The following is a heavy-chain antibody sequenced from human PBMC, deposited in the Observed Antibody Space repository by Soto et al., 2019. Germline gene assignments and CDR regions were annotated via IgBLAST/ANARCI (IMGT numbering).Heavy chain of an antibody. CDR1: GGSISSYY. Sequence: LSLTCTVSGGSISSYYWSWIRQPPGKGLEWVAVISYDGSEKYYVDSVKGRFTISKDNSKNTLYLQMNSLRPEDTAVYYCAKSPNFYCSSPNCYKYYFDHWGQGTRVTVSS. D-gene: IGHD2-2*02. CDR2: ISYDGSEK. CDR3: AKSPNFYCSSPNCYKYYFDH. J-gene: IGHJ4*02. V-gene: IGHV3-30*18.